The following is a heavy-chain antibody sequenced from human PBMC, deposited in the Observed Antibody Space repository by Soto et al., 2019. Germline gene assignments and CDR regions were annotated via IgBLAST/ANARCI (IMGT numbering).Heavy chain of an antibody. J-gene: IGHJ4*02. CDR3: ARDRCSGGSCYPGQGSGDY. V-gene: IGHV3-48*01. CDR2: ISSSSSTI. CDR1: GFTFSSYS. D-gene: IGHD2-15*01. Sequence: EVQLVESGGGLVQPGGSLRLSCAASGFTFSSYSMNWVRQAPGKGLEWVSYISSSSSTIYYADSVKGRFTISRDNAKNSLYMQRNSLRAEDTAVYYCARDRCSGGSCYPGQGSGDYWGQGTLVTVSS.